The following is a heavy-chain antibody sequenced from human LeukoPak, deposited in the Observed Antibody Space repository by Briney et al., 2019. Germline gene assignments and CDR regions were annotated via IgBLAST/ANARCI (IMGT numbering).Heavy chain of an antibody. CDR2: INPNSGAT. CDR3: ARERDYNWFDP. J-gene: IGHJ5*02. CDR1: GYTFSGYY. D-gene: IGHD3/OR15-3a*01. Sequence: ASVKVSCKASGYTFSGYYIHWVRQAPGQGLEWMGWINPNSGATNNAQKFQGRVTVSRDTSISTVYMELSKLRSDDTAVYYCARERDYNWFDPWGQGTLVTVSS. V-gene: IGHV1-2*02.